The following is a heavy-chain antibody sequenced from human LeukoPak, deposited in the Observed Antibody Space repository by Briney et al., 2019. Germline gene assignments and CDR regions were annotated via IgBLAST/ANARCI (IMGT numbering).Heavy chain of an antibody. Sequence: GGSLRLSCAASGFTFSNYAMSWVRQAPGKGLEWVSSITPSGGDTFYTDSVKGRFTISRDNSRNTLYLQMNTLRAEDTAVYYCAKRLTAAAATYYFDSWGQGTLVTVSS. CDR1: GFTFSNYA. D-gene: IGHD2-2*01. J-gene: IGHJ4*02. CDR3: AKRLTAAAATYYFDS. CDR2: ITPSGGDT. V-gene: IGHV3-23*01.